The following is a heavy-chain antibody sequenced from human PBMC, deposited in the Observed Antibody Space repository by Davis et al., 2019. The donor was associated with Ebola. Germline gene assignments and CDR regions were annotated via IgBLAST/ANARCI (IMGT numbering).Heavy chain of an antibody. J-gene: IGHJ5*02. CDR3: ARGITMVRGRDWFDP. CDR1: GGTFSSYA. Sequence: SVKVSCKASGGTFSSYAISWVRQAPGQGLEWMGGIIPIFGTANYAQKFQGRVTMTTDTSTSTAYMELRSLRSDDTAVYYCARGITMVRGRDWFDPWGQGTLVTVSS. D-gene: IGHD3-10*01. V-gene: IGHV1-69*05. CDR2: IIPIFGTA.